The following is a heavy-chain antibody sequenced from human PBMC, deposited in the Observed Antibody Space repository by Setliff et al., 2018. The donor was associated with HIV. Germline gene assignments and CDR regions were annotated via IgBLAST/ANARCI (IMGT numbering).Heavy chain of an antibody. J-gene: IGHJ4*02. Sequence: PSETLSLTCTVSGGSISSYYWSWIRQPPGKGLEWIGYIYTSGSTNYNPSLKSRVTISVDTSKNQFSLKLSSVTAADTAAYYCARGDSSSWLYFDYWGQGTLVT. CDR2: IYTSGST. D-gene: IGHD6-6*01. CDR1: GGSISSYY. V-gene: IGHV4-4*08. CDR3: ARGDSSSWLYFDY.